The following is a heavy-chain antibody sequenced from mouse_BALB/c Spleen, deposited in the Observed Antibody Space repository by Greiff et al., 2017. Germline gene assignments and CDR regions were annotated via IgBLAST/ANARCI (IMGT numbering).Heavy chain of an antibody. Sequence: QVQLKESGAELVRPGSSVKISCKASGYAFSSYWMNWVKQRPGQGLEWIGQIYPGDGDTNYNGKFKGKATLTADKSSSTAYMQLSSLTSEDSAVYFCARSDGYYGKYYAMDYWGQGTSVTVSS. CDR3: ARSDGYYGKYYAMDY. CDR2: IYPGDGDT. J-gene: IGHJ4*01. V-gene: IGHV1-80*01. D-gene: IGHD2-3*01. CDR1: GYAFSSYW.